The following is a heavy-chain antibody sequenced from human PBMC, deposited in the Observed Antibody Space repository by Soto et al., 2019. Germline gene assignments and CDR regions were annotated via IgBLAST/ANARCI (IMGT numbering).Heavy chain of an antibody. Sequence: GGSLRLSCAASGFTFSSYALHWVRQAPGKGLEWVAVISYDGSNKYYADSVKGRFTISRDNSKNTLYLQMNSLRAEDTAVYYSSRDWVFYDFWSGYYTYYYYGMDVWGQGTPVTVSS. CDR3: SRDWVFYDFWSGYYTYYYYGMDV. CDR1: GFTFSSYA. D-gene: IGHD3-3*01. J-gene: IGHJ6*02. V-gene: IGHV3-30-3*01. CDR2: ISYDGSNK.